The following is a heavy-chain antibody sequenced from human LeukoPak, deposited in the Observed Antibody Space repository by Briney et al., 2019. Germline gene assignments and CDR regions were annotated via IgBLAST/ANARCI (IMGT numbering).Heavy chain of an antibody. CDR2: MNPNSGNT. V-gene: IGHV1-8*02. CDR3: ARAYSSSWYRVGGD. D-gene: IGHD6-13*01. Sequence: ASVKVSCKASGYTFTSYDINWVRQATGQGLEWMGWMNPNSGNTGYAQKFQGRVTMTRSTSISTAYMELSSLRSEDTAVYYCARAYSSSWYRVGGDWGQGTLVTVSS. J-gene: IGHJ4*02. CDR1: GYTFTSYD.